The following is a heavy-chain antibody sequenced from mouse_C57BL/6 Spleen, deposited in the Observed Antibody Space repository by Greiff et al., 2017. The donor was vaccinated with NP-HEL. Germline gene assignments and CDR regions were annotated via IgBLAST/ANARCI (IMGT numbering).Heavy chain of an antibody. CDR3: ARKGGYYTLVYAMDY. Sequence: VQLQQPGAELVKPGASVKLSCKASGYTFTSYWMQWVKQRPGQGLEWIGEIDPSDSYTNYNQKFKGKATLTVDTSSSTAYMQLSSLTSEDSAVYYCARKGGYYTLVYAMDYWGQGTSVTVSS. J-gene: IGHJ4*01. CDR1: GYTFTSYW. V-gene: IGHV1-50*01. CDR2: IDPSDSYT. D-gene: IGHD2-3*01.